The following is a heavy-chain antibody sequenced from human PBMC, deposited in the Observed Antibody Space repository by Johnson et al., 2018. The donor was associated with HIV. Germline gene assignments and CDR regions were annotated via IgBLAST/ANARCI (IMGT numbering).Heavy chain of an antibody. CDR2: ISSSGSTI. V-gene: IGHV3-11*04. J-gene: IGHJ3*02. CDR1: QFTFSSYY. Sequence: QVQLVESGGGLAKPAWSPRLSCAASQFTFSSYYMNCVRQAPGKGLEWVSYISSSGSTIYYADSVKGRFTISRDNAKNSLYLQMNSLRAEDTAVYYCAREGDSSGAGAFDIWGQGTMVTVSS. D-gene: IGHD3-22*01. CDR3: AREGDSSGAGAFDI.